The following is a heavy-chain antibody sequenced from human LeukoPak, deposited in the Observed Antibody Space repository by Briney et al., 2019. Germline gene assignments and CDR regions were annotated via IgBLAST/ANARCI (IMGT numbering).Heavy chain of an antibody. J-gene: IGHJ4*02. V-gene: IGHV1-2*02. CDR1: GYTFTGYY. D-gene: IGHD4-17*01. CDR3: AKDYGAFCFDY. CDR2: TIPDSGDT. Sequence: GASVKVSYKASGYTFTGYYMHWVRQAPGQGLEWMGWTIPDSGDTNYAQKFQGRVTMTRDTSISTAYMELSGLRSDDTALYYCAKDYGAFCFDYWGQGTLVTVSS.